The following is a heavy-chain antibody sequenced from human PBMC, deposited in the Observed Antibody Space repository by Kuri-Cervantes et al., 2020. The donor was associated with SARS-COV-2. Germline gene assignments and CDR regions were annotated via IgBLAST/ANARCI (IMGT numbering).Heavy chain of an antibody. CDR3: AKVETASLDY. D-gene: IGHD3-3*01. Sequence: GESLKISCAASGFTFSDCTMHWVRQAPGKGLEWVGFVRRDGSNYYYADSVKGRFTISRDNSKNSLYLEMNSLRPEDTAVYYCAKVETASLDYWGQGTLVTVSS. J-gene: IGHJ4*02. CDR2: VRRDGSNY. CDR1: GFTFSDCT. V-gene: IGHV3-30*02.